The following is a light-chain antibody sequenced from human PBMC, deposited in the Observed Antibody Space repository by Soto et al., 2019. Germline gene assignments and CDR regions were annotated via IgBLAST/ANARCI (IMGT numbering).Light chain of an antibody. CDR2: EVS. J-gene: IGLJ1*01. CDR1: SSDVGGSNF. CDR3: SSLTSYNTRV. Sequence: QSALTQPASVSGSPGQSIAISCTGTSSDVGGSNFVSWYQQHPGKAPKLMIHEVSNRPSGVSDRFSGSKSGNTASLTISGLQADDEADYYCSSLTSYNTRVFGTGTKLTVL. V-gene: IGLV2-14*01.